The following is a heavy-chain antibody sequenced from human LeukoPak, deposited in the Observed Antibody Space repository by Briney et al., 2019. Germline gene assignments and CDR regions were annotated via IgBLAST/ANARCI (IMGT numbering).Heavy chain of an antibody. CDR1: GFTFSSYA. CDR3: ANGNRCTSPNCLGYYYFYMDV. V-gene: IGHV3-23*01. D-gene: IGHD2-8*01. J-gene: IGHJ6*03. Sequence: GGSLRLSGAASGFTFSSYAMNWVRQAPGRGLEWVSGFSGSGGTTYYADSVKGRFTISRDNSRNTLYLQMNSLRAEDTAVYYCANGNRCTSPNCLGYYYFYMDVWGKGTTVTVSS. CDR2: FSGSGGTT.